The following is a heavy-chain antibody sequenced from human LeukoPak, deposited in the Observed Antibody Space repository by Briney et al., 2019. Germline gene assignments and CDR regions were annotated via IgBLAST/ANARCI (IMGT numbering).Heavy chain of an antibody. Sequence: SETLSLTCTVSGYSISSGYYWGGIRQPPGKRLEWVGSIHSSGNTYYNPTLKSRVAISVDTSKNQFSLNLTSVTAADAAVYYCARDLGYSGFDWAPWGQGTLVTVSS. V-gene: IGHV4-38-2*02. CDR2: IHSSGNT. D-gene: IGHD5-12*01. CDR1: GYSISSGYY. J-gene: IGHJ5*02. CDR3: ARDLGYSGFDWAP.